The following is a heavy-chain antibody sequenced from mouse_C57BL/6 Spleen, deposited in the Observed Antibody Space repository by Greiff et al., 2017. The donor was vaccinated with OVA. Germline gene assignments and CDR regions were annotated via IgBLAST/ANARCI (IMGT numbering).Heavy chain of an antibody. CDR2: ISNLAYSI. Sequence: EVKLVESGGGLVQPGGSLKLSCAASGFTFSDYGMAWVRQAPRKGPEWVAFISNLAYSIYYADTVTGRFTISRENAKNTLYLEMSSLRSEDTAMYYCARVDSSGYPWFAYWGQGTLVTVSA. D-gene: IGHD3-2*02. CDR3: ARVDSSGYPWFAY. CDR1: GFTFSDYG. J-gene: IGHJ3*01. V-gene: IGHV5-15*01.